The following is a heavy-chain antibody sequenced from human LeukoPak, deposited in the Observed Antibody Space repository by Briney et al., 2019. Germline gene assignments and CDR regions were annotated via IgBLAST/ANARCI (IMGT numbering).Heavy chain of an antibody. CDR3: ARKHYYDEGAAFDI. CDR2: IWYDGSNK. Sequence: GRSLRLSCAASGFTFSSYGMHWVRQAPGKGLEWVAVIWYDGSNKYYADSVKGRFTISRDNSKNTLYLQMNSLRAEDTAVYYCARKHYYDEGAAFDIWGQGTMVTVSS. CDR1: GFTFSSYG. D-gene: IGHD3-22*01. V-gene: IGHV3-33*01. J-gene: IGHJ3*02.